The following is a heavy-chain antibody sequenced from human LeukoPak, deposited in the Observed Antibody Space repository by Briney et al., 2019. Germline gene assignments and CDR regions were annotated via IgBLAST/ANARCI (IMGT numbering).Heavy chain of an antibody. J-gene: IGHJ4*02. V-gene: IGHV3-11*01. CDR3: AGSPDPYCGGDCYSRYFDY. CDR2: ISSSGSTI. D-gene: IGHD2-21*02. Sequence: GGSLRLSCAASGFTFSDYYMSWIRQAPGEGLEWVSYISSSGSTIYYADSVKGRFTISRDNAKNSLYLQMNSLRAEDTAVYYCAGSPDPYCGGDCYSRYFDYWGQGTLVTVSS. CDR1: GFTFSDYY.